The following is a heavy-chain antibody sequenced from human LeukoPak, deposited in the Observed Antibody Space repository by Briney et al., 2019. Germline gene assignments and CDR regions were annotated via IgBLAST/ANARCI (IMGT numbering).Heavy chain of an antibody. D-gene: IGHD6-19*01. CDR3: AKDFPVSQWLVPEAFDY. V-gene: IGHV3-23*01. J-gene: IGHJ4*02. CDR2: ISDSGGST. CDR1: GFTFSSYA. Sequence: GGSLRLSCAASGFTFSSYAMSWVRQAPGKGLEWVSTISDSGGSTYYADSVKGRFTISRDNSKNTLYLRMNSLRAEDTAVYYCAKDFPVSQWLVPEAFDYWGQGTLVTVSS.